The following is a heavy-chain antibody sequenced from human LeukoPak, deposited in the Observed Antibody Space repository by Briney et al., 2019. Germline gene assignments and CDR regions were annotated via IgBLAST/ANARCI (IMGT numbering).Heavy chain of an antibody. CDR2: ISSSGSTI. D-gene: IGHD3-22*01. CDR1: GSTFSDYY. CDR3: ARVGRYYYDSSGFYYVGY. J-gene: IGHJ4*02. Sequence: PGGSLRLSCAASGSTFSDYYMSWIRQAPGKGLEWVSYISSSGSTIYYADCVKGRFTISRDNAKNSLYLQMNSLRAEDTAVYYCARVGRYYYDSSGFYYVGYWGQGTLVTVSS. V-gene: IGHV3-11*04.